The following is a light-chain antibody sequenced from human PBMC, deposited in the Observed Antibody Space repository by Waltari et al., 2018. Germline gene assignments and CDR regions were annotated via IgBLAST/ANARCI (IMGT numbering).Light chain of an antibody. CDR1: QNINKY. V-gene: IGKV1-39*01. CDR2: AAS. Sequence: DSQLPQFPSSLSAAVVDIVPISCRASQNINKYLNWYQHKPGKAPKLLIYAASSLLSGVPSRFSGSGSGTDFTLTISSLQPEDFATYYCQQSYSTPQSTFGQGTRLQIK. J-gene: IGKJ5*01. CDR3: QQSYSTPQST.